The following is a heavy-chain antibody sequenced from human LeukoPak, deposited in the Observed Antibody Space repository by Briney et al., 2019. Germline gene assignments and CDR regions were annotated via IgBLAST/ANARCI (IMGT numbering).Heavy chain of an antibody. Sequence: GGSLRLSCAASGFTFSSYSMKWVRQAPGKGLEWVSFISSSSSYIYYADSVKGRFTISRDNAKSSLYLQMNSLRAEDTAVYYCARGSYSYGGDYWGQGTLVTVSS. D-gene: IGHD5-18*01. CDR3: ARGSYSYGGDY. CDR2: ISSSSSYI. CDR1: GFTFSSYS. J-gene: IGHJ4*02. V-gene: IGHV3-21*01.